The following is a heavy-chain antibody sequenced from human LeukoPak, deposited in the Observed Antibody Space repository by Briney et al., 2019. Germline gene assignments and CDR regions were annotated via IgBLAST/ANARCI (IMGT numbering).Heavy chain of an antibody. Sequence: TGGSLRLSCAASGFTFSSYWMSWVRQAPGKGLEWVANIKQDGSEKYYVDSVKGRFTISRDNAKNSLYLQMNRLRAEDTAVYYCARDPRPYSSWSYYFDYWGQGTLVTVSS. CDR2: IKQDGSEK. V-gene: IGHV3-7*01. D-gene: IGHD6-13*01. CDR1: GFTFSSYW. J-gene: IGHJ4*02. CDR3: ARDPRPYSSWSYYFDY.